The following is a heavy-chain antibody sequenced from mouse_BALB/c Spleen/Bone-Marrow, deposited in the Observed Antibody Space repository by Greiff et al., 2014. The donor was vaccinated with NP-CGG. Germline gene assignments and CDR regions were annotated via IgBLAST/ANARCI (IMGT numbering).Heavy chain of an antibody. CDR1: GFTFSSFG. Sequence: VMLVESGGGLVQPGGSRKLSCAASGFTFSSFGMHWVRQAPEKGLEWVAYISSGSSTIYYADTVKGRFTISRDNPKNTLFLQMTSLRSEDTAMYYCARDRYDEYFDVWGAGTTVTVSS. D-gene: IGHD2-14*01. V-gene: IGHV5-17*02. CDR3: ARDRYDEYFDV. J-gene: IGHJ1*01. CDR2: ISSGSSTI.